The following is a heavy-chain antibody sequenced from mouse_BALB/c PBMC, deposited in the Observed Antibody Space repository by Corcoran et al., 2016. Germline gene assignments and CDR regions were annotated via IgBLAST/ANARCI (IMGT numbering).Heavy chain of an antibody. Sequence: QIQLVQSGPELKKPGETVKISCKASGYTFTNYGMNWVKQAPGKGLKWMGWINTYTGEPTYADDFKGRFAFSLETSASTAYLQINNLKNEDTATYFCARVRDYGAFAYWGQGTLVTVSA. D-gene: IGHD2-4*01. J-gene: IGHJ3*01. CDR1: GYTFTNYG. CDR2: INTYTGEP. V-gene: IGHV9-3-1*01. CDR3: ARVRDYGAFAY.